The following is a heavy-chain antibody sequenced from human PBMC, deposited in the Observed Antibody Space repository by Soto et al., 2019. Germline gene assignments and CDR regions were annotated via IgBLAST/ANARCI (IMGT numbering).Heavy chain of an antibody. Sequence: EVQLVESGGGLVQPGGSLRLSCAASGFTFSSYWMHWVRQTPGKGLVWVSRINSDGNITSYADSVKGRFTISRDNAKNTLYLQMNSLRVADTAVDYCARPGVGFDYWGQGILVTVSS. D-gene: IGHD1-26*01. CDR1: GFTFSSYW. J-gene: IGHJ4*02. V-gene: IGHV3-74*01. CDR2: INSDGNIT. CDR3: ARPGVGFDY.